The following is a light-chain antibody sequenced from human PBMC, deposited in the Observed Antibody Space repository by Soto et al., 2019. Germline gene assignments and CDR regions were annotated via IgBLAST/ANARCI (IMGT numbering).Light chain of an antibody. CDR1: SSNIGNND. Sequence: QSVLTQPPSVSGVPRQRVTISCSGSSSNIGNNDVDWYQQLPGKAPKLLIYHDDLLPSGVSDRFSASKSGTSASLAISGLQSEDEADYYCVTWDDSLNGHVFGGGTKLTVL. V-gene: IGLV1-36*01. J-gene: IGLJ3*02. CDR3: VTWDDSLNGHV. CDR2: HDD.